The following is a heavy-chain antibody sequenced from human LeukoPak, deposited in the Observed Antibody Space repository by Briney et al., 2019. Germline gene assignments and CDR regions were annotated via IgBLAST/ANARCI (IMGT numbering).Heavy chain of an antibody. CDR1: GGSISSYY. CDR3: ARAPYSSGWYVDY. Sequence: SETLSLTCTVSGGSISSYYWSWIRQPPGKGLEWIGYIYYSGSTNYNPSLKSRVTISVDTSKNQFSLKLSSLTAADTAVYYCARAPYSSGWYVDYWGQGTLVTVSS. D-gene: IGHD6-19*01. J-gene: IGHJ4*02. CDR2: IYYSGST. V-gene: IGHV4-59*01.